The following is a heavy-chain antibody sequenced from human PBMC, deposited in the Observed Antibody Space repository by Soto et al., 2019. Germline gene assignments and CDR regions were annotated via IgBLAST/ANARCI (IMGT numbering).Heavy chain of an antibody. Sequence: EVQLVESGGGLIQPGGSLRLSCAASGFTVSSNYMSWVRQAPGKGLEWVSVIYSGGSTYYADSVKGRFTISRDNSKNTLYLKMNGLRAEDTTVYYCARDLVESGYPEYFQHWGQGTLVTVSS. CDR3: ARDLVESGYPEYFQH. CDR1: GFTVSSNY. J-gene: IGHJ1*01. D-gene: IGHD3-22*01. CDR2: IYSGGST. V-gene: IGHV3-53*01.